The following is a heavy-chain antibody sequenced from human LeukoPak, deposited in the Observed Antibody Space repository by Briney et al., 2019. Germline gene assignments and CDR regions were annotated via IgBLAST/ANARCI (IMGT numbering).Heavy chain of an antibody. Sequence: SETLSLTCAVYGGSFSGYYWSWIRQPPVKGLEWIGEINHSGSTNYNPSLKSRVTISVDTSKNQFSLKLSSVTAADTAVYYCARRGYDLLPVGYWGQGTLVTVSS. J-gene: IGHJ4*02. CDR3: ARRGYDLLPVGY. V-gene: IGHV4-34*01. CDR2: INHSGST. D-gene: IGHD3-3*01. CDR1: GGSFSGYY.